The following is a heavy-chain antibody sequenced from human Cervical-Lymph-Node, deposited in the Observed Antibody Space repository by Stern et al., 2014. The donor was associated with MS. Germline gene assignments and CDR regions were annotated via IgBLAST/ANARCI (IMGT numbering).Heavy chain of an antibody. V-gene: IGHV2-5*02. D-gene: IGHD2-15*01. J-gene: IGHJ4*02. CDR2: LYLGDDK. CDR3: AHSRVKYCRGGTCYSSLFDY. Sequence: ESGPTLVKPTQTVTLTCTLSGFSVATAGVGVGWIRQPPGKALEWLAPLYLGDDKLYSPSLKNRLTIIKDTSKNQVVLTMTNVDPVDTATYYCAHSRVKYCRGGTCYSSLFDYWGQGTLVTVSS. CDR1: GFSVATAGVG.